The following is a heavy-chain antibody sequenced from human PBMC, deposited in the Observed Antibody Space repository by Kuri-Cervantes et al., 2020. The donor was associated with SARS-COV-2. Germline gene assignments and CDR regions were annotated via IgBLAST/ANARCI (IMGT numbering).Heavy chain of an antibody. Sequence: KISCKASGGTFSSYAISWVRQAPGQGLEWMGGIIPIFGTANYAQKFQGRVTITADESTSTAYMELSSLRSEDTAVYYCASPGIAAANYYYYGMDVWGQGTTVTVSS. CDR1: GGTFSSYA. J-gene: IGHJ6*02. CDR3: ASPGIAAANYYYYGMDV. D-gene: IGHD6-13*01. V-gene: IGHV1-69*01. CDR2: IIPIFGTA.